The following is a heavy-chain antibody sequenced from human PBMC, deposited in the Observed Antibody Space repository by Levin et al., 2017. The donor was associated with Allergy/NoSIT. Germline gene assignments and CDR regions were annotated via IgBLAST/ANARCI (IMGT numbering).Heavy chain of an antibody. CDR2: ISGSGGST. J-gene: IGHJ4*02. CDR3: VKDLGSVYYDIFTGYDH. V-gene: IGHV3-23*01. Sequence: GGSLRLSCAASGFTFDSYAMSWVRQAPGKGLEWVSAISGSGGSTYYADSVKGRFTISRDNSKNTLYLQMNSLRAEDTAVYYCVKDLGSVYYDIFTGYDHWGQGTLVTVSS. D-gene: IGHD3-9*01. CDR1: GFTFDSYA.